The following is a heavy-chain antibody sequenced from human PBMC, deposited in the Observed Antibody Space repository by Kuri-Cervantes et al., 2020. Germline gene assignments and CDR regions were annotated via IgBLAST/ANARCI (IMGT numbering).Heavy chain of an antibody. V-gene: IGHV1-69*13. D-gene: IGHD2-2*01. CDR1: GYTFTGYY. CDR3: ARGQYKLLWDSYYYYMDV. J-gene: IGHJ6*03. CDR2: IIPIFGTT. Sequence: SVKVSCKASGYTFTGYYMHWVRQAPGHGLEWMGGIIPIFGTTYYAQNFQGRLTVTADESTSTVYMDLSSLTSEDTALYFCARGQYKLLWDSYYYYMDVWGNGTAVTVSS.